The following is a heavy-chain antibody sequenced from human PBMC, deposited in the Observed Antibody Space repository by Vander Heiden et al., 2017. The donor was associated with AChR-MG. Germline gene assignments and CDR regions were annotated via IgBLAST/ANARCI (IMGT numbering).Heavy chain of an antibody. V-gene: IGHV3-23*01. CDR1: GVTFSSYA. Sequence: EVQLLESGGGLVQPGGSLRLPCAASGVTFSSYAMSWVRQAPGKGLELVSAISGSGGSTYYADSVKGRFTISRDNSKNTLYLQMNSLRAEDTAVYYCAKATVVAATRWFDPWGQGTLVTVSS. J-gene: IGHJ5*02. CDR2: ISGSGGST. D-gene: IGHD2-15*01. CDR3: AKATVVAATRWFDP.